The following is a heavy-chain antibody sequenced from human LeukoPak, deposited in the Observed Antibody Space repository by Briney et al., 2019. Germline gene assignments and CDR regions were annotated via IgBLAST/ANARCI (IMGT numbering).Heavy chain of an antibody. V-gene: IGHV3-30*02. J-gene: IGHJ4*02. CDR3: AKGPSSSSWSLDY. D-gene: IGHD6-13*01. CDR2: IRYDGSNK. CDR1: GFTFSSYG. Sequence: GGSLRLSCAASGFTFSSYGMHWVRQAPGKGLEWVAFIRYDGSNKYYADSVKGRFTISRDNSKNTLYLQMNSLRAEDTAVYYCAKGPSSSSWSLDYWGQGTLVTVSS.